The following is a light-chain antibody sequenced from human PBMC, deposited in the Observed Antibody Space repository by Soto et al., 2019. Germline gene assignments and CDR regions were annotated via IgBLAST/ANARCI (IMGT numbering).Light chain of an antibody. V-gene: IGLV2-14*01. CDR3: SSYTSSSTYV. CDR1: SSDVGGYNY. J-gene: IGLJ1*01. CDR2: EVS. Sequence: QSDVTQPASVSGSPGQSITISCTGTSSDVGGYNYVSWYQQHPGKAPKLMIYEVSNRPSGVSNRFSGSKSGNTASLTISGLQAEDEADYYCSSYTSSSTYVFGPGTKVTVL.